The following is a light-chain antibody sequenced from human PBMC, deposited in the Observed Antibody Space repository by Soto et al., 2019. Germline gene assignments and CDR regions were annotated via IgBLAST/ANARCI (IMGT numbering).Light chain of an antibody. CDR1: QSITRY. V-gene: IGKV1-39*01. J-gene: IGKJ1*01. Sequence: DIQMTQSPSSLSASVGDRVNITCRASQSITRYLNWFQQKPGKAPNLLIYAASSLHSGVPPRFSGAGSGTDFTLTISSLQPEDFATYYCQQTSRTPKTFGQGTKVDMK. CDR2: AAS. CDR3: QQTSRTPKT.